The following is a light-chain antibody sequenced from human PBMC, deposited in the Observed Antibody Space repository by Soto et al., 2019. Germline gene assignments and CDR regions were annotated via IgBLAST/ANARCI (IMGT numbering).Light chain of an antibody. CDR3: QQYNSYS. J-gene: IGKJ1*01. Sequence: DIQMTQSPSTLPASVGDRVTTTCRASQSISNWLARYQQKPGTAPKVLIYHASNLQSGVPSRFSGSGSGTEFTLTISSLQPDDFATYYCQQYNSYSFGQGTKV. CDR2: HAS. V-gene: IGKV1-5*01. CDR1: QSISNW.